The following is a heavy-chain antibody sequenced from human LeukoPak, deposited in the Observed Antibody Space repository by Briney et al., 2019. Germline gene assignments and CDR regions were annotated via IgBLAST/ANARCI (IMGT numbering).Heavy chain of an antibody. D-gene: IGHD6-13*01. CDR3: ARGGSTWDWYFDL. V-gene: IGHV3-53*01. Sequence: PGGSLRLSCAASGFMVNSNYMTWVRQAPGKGLEWVSVIYTGGYTNYADSVRGRFTISRDFSQNTLYLQMNSLRVADTAVYFCARGGSTWDWYFDLWGRGTLVTVSS. J-gene: IGHJ2*01. CDR2: IYTGGYT. CDR1: GFMVNSNY.